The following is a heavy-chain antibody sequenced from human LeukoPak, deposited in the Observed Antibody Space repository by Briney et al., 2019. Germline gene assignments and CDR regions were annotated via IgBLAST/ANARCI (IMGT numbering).Heavy chain of an antibody. J-gene: IGHJ6*02. CDR1: GGSISSGGYY. CDR2: IYYSGST. D-gene: IGHD1-1*01. CDR3: ARASSSGKYGMDV. Sequence: SQTLSLTCTVSGGSISSGGYYWSWIRQPPGKGLEWIGYIYYSGSTNYNPSLKSRVTISVDTSKNQFSLKLSSVTAADTAVYYCARASSSGKYGMDVWGQGTTVTVSS. V-gene: IGHV4-61*08.